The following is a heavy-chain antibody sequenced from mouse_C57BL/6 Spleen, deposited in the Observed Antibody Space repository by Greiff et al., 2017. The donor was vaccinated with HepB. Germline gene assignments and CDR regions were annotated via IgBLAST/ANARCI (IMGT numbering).Heavy chain of an antibody. D-gene: IGHD2-4*01. V-gene: IGHV3-6*01. CDR1: GYSITSGYY. CDR2: ISYDGSN. J-gene: IGHJ3*01. CDR3: ARDDRVGDYDGAWFAY. Sequence: EVKLMESGPGLVKPSQSLSLTCSVTGYSITSGYYWNWIRQFPGNKLEWMGYISYDGSNNYNTSLKNRISITRDTSKNQFFLKLNSVTTEDTATYYWARDDRVGDYDGAWFAYWGQGTLVTVSA.